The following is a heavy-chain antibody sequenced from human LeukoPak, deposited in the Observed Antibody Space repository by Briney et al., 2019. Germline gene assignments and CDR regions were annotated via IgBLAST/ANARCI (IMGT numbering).Heavy chain of an antibody. CDR3: ARDFGYGDYFFDD. CDR2: INHSGIT. V-gene: IGHV4-34*01. D-gene: IGHD4-17*01. J-gene: IGHJ4*02. CDR1: GRSFSGYY. Sequence: SETLSLTCAVYGRSFSGYYWTWIRQTPGKGLEWIGEINHSGITAYNPSLRSRVTISLDTSKNQFSLKLSSVTAADTAVYYCARDFGYGDYFFDDWGQGTLVTVSS.